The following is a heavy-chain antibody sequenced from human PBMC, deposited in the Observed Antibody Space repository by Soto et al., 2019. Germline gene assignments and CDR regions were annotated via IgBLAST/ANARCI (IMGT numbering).Heavy chain of an antibody. V-gene: IGHV3-21*01. CDR1: WGTCVDHG. Sequence: PLRVPWAAAWGTCVDHGRSCIIQAQRKGLEWVSSISSSSSYIYYADSVKGRFTISRDNAKNSLYLQMNSLRAEDTAVYYCARSWRGYCSSTSCYAWFDPWGQGTLVTVSS. J-gene: IGHJ5*02. D-gene: IGHD2-2*01. CDR2: ISSSSSYI. CDR3: ARSWRGYCSSTSCYAWFDP.